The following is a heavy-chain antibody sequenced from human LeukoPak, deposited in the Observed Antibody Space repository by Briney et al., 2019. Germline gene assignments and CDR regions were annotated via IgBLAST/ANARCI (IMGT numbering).Heavy chain of an antibody. CDR2: ISGSGGST. V-gene: IGHV3-23*01. CDR3: AKVCTIFGVVITQYFQH. Sequence: GGSLRLSCAASGFTFSSYAMSWVRQAPGKGLEWVSAISGSGGSTYYADSVKGRFTISRDNSKNTLYLQTNSLRAEDTAVYYCAKVCTIFGVVITQYFQHWGQGTLVTVSS. CDR1: GFTFSSYA. D-gene: IGHD3-3*01. J-gene: IGHJ1*01.